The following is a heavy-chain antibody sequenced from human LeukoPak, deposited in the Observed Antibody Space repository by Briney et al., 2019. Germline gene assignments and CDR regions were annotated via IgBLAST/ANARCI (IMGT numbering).Heavy chain of an antibody. CDR2: INHSGST. Sequence: PSETLSLTCAVYGGSFSGYYWSWIRQPPGKGLEWIGEINHSGSTNYNPSLKSRVIISVDTSKNQFSLKLSSVTAADTAVYYCARGGRVGGSYFYWGQGTLVTVSS. CDR1: GGSFSGYY. D-gene: IGHD1-26*01. J-gene: IGHJ4*02. V-gene: IGHV4-34*01. CDR3: ARGGRVGGSYFY.